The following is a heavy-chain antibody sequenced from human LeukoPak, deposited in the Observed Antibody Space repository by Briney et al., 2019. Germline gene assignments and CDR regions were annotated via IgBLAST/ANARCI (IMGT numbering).Heavy chain of an antibody. D-gene: IGHD6-19*01. CDR1: GGSISSNNYY. V-gene: IGHV4-39*01. CDR3: ARQSSGWSPWY. CDR2: IYFSGST. J-gene: IGHJ4*02. Sequence: SQTLSLTCTVSGGSISSNNYYWGWLRQPPARGLEWIGSIYFSGSTYYSPSLRSRLVISVDTSKNRFSLRLSSVTAADTAVYYCARQSSGWSPWYWGQGTLVTVSS.